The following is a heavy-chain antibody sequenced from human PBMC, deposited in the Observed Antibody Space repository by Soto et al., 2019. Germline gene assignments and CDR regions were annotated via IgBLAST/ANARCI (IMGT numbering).Heavy chain of an antibody. Sequence: SETLSLTCTVSGGSISSSSYYWGWIRQPPGKGLEWIGSIYYSGSTYYNPSLKSRVTISVDTSKNQFSLNLSSVTAADTAVYYCASPHKDYYDSSGYYLGETYFDYWGQGTLVTVSS. CDR3: ASPHKDYYDSSGYYLGETYFDY. D-gene: IGHD3-22*01. CDR1: GGSISSSSYY. J-gene: IGHJ4*02. V-gene: IGHV4-39*01. CDR2: IYYSGST.